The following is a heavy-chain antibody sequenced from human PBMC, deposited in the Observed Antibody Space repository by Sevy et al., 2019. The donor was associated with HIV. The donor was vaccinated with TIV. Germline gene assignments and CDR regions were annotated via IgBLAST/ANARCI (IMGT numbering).Heavy chain of an antibody. CDR2: ISSSGSTI. CDR1: GFTFSDYY. V-gene: IGHV3-11*01. CDR3: ARADTYYDFWSGYYMYYYYGMDV. D-gene: IGHD3-3*01. Sequence: GGSLRLSCAASGFTFSDYYMSWIRQAPGKGLEWVSYISSSGSTIYYADSVKGRFTISRDNAKNSRYLKMNSLRAEDTAVYYCARADTYYDFWSGYYMYYYYGMDVWGQGTTVTVSS. J-gene: IGHJ6*02.